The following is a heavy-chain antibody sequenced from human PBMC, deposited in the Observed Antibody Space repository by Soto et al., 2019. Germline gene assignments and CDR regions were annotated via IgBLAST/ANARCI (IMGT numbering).Heavy chain of an antibody. J-gene: IGHJ4*02. CDR2: IDPSDSYT. V-gene: IGHV5-10-1*01. CDR3: ARQTGYSSSWYFDY. CDR1: GYSFTIYC. Sequence: GESLKISCKGSGYSFTIYCISWVLQMPGKGLEWMGRIDPSDSYTNYSPSFQGHVTISTDKSISTAYLQWSSLKASDTAMYYCARQTGYSSSWYFDYWGQGTLVTSPQ. D-gene: IGHD6-13*01.